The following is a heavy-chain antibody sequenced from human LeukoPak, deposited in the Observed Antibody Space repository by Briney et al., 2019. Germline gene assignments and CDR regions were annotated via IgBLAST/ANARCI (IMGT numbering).Heavy chain of an antibody. CDR1: GFSFRTYA. CDR2: ISGSGDET. J-gene: IGHJ4*02. V-gene: IGHV3-23*01. D-gene: IGHD2-15*01. Sequence: GGSLRLSCAASGFSFRTYALSWVRQAPGKGLEWVSAISGSGDETYYADSVKGRFTISRDNSKNTLYLQINSLRAEDTAVYYCAKDQGWTFDYWGQGTLVTVSS. CDR3: AKDQGWTFDY.